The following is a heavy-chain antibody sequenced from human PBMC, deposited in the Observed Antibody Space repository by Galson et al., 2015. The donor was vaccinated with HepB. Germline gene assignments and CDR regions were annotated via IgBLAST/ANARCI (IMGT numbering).Heavy chain of an antibody. Sequence: SLRLSCAASGFTFSSYWMSWVRQAPGKGLEWVANIKQDGSEKYYVDSVKGRFTISRDNAKNSLYLQMNSLRAEDTAVYYCARDLVYNPKNFDIWGQGTMVTVSS. CDR3: ARDLVYNPKNFDI. CDR1: GFTFSSYW. CDR2: IKQDGSEK. V-gene: IGHV3-7*03. J-gene: IGHJ3*02. D-gene: IGHD1-14*01.